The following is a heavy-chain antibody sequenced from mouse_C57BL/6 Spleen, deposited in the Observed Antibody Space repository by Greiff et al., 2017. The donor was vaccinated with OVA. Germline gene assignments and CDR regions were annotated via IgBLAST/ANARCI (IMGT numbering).Heavy chain of an antibody. J-gene: IGHJ1*03. CDR3: ASYYSNCPYWYFDV. V-gene: IGHV1-53*01. Sequence: QVQLQQPGPELVKPGASVKLSCKASGYTFTSYWMHWVKQRPGQGLEWIGNINPSNGGTNYNEKFKSKATLTVDKSSSTAYMQLSSLTSEDSAVYYCASYYSNCPYWYFDVWGTGTTVTVSS. CDR1: GYTFTSYW. CDR2: INPSNGGT. D-gene: IGHD2-5*01.